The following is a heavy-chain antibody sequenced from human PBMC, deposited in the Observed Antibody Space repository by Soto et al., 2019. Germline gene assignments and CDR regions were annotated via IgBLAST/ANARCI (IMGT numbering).Heavy chain of an antibody. V-gene: IGHV1-69*06. CDR3: ARASGYCSGGSCYEEVY. CDR1: GGTFSSYA. D-gene: IGHD2-15*01. CDR2: IIPIFGTA. Sequence: SVKVSCKASGGTFSSYAISWVRQAPGQGLEWMGGIIPIFGTANYAQKFQGRVTITADKSTSTAYMELSSLRSEDTAVYYCARASGYCSGGSCYEEVYWGQGTLATVSS. J-gene: IGHJ4*02.